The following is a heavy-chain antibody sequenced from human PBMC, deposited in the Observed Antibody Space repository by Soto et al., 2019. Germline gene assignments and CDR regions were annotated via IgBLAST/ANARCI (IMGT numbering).Heavy chain of an antibody. V-gene: IGHV4-30-2*01. CDR2: IYHSGST. J-gene: IGHJ3*02. CDR3: ARGDYGDDAFDI. D-gene: IGHD4-17*01. Sequence: PSETLSLTCAVSGGSISSGGYSWNWIRQPPGKGLEWIGYIYHSGSTYYNPSLKSRVTISVDRSKNQFSLKLSSVTAADTAVYYCARGDYGDDAFDIWGQGTMVTVSS. CDR1: GGSISSGGYS.